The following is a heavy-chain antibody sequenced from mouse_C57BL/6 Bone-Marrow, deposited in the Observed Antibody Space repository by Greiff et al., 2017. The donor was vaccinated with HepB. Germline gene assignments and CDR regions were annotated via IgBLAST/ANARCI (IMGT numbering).Heavy chain of an antibody. V-gene: IGHV5-17*01. CDR2: ISSGSSTI. CDR3: ARHYGSSYDAMDY. Sequence: EVQLMESGGGLVKPGGSLKLSCAASGFTFSDYGMHWVRQAPEKGLEWVAYISSGSSTIYYADTVKGRFTISRDNAKNTLFLQMTSLRSEDTAMYYCARHYGSSYDAMDYWGQGTSVTVSS. CDR1: GFTFSDYG. J-gene: IGHJ4*01. D-gene: IGHD1-1*01.